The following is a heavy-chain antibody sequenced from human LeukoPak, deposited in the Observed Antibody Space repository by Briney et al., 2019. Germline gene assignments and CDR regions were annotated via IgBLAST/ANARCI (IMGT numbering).Heavy chain of an antibody. CDR2: ISFEGGKK. J-gene: IGHJ4*02. V-gene: IGHV3-30*04. CDR1: GFTLRSYA. Sequence: PGRSLRLSCAASGFTLRSYAMHWGRQAPGKGLEWGAVISFEGGKKYYTDSVKGRFTISRDNSKNTLYLQMNSLRAEDTAVYYCARGWTLTLWADYWGQGTLVSVSS. D-gene: IGHD1-1*01. CDR3: ARGWTLTLWADY.